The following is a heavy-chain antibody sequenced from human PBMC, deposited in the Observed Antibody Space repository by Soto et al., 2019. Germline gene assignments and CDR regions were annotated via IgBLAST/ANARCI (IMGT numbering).Heavy chain of an antibody. CDR2: IWYDGSNK. J-gene: IGHJ6*02. CDR1: GFTFSSYG. D-gene: IGHD6-19*01. CDR3: ARDRAPYSSGRWCMDV. Sequence: QVQLVESRGGVVQPGRSLRLSCAASGFTFSSYGMHWVRQAPGKGLEWVAVIWYDGSNKYYADSVKGRFTISRDNSKNTLYLQMNSLRAEDTAVYYCARDRAPYSSGRWCMDVWGQGTTVTVSS. V-gene: IGHV3-33*01.